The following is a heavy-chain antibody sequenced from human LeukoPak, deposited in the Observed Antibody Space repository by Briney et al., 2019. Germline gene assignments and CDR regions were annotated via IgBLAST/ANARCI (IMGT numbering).Heavy chain of an antibody. CDR3: ARDHRVRGVIGY. J-gene: IGHJ4*02. CDR2: INSDGSST. CDR1: GFTFSAYW. V-gene: IGHV3-74*01. Sequence: GGSLRLSCEASGFTFSAYWMSWVRQAPGKGLVWVSRINSDGSSTSYADSVKGRFTISRDNAKNTLYLQMNSLRAEDTAVYYCARDHRVRGVIGYWGQGTLVTVSS. D-gene: IGHD3-10*01.